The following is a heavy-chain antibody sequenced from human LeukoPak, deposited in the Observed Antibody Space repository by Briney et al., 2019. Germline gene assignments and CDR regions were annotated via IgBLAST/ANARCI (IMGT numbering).Heavy chain of an antibody. Sequence: GGSLRLSCAASGFTFSNYYMSWIRQAPGKGLEWVSYISSSSSYTNYADSVKGRFTISRDNAKNSLYLQMNSLRAEDTAVYYCAREGTAGFGELSIWGQGTLVTVSS. V-gene: IGHV3-11*06. D-gene: IGHD3-10*01. CDR2: ISSSSSYT. J-gene: IGHJ4*02. CDR1: GFTFSNYY. CDR3: AREGTAGFGELSI.